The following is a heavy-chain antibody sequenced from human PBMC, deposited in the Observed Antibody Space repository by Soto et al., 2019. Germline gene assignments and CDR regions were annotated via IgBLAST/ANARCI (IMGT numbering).Heavy chain of an antibody. D-gene: IGHD3-16*01. Sequence: QVHLQQWGARLLKPSETLSLTCAVYGGSFSGYYWSWLRQPPGKGLEWIGEINQTGSTNYNPSLKSRVTISVDTSKNQFSLKVSSVTAADTAVYYCARGLNYVVYWGQGTLVTVSS. CDR2: INQTGST. V-gene: IGHV4-34*01. CDR3: ARGLNYVVY. J-gene: IGHJ4*02. CDR1: GGSFSGYY.